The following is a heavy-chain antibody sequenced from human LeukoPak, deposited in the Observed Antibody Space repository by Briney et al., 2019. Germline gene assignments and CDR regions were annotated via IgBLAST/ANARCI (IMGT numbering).Heavy chain of an antibody. V-gene: IGHV3-48*04. CDR3: AKVVRPEPFSNYYDSSGYYGRGAFDI. CDR1: GFTFSSYS. J-gene: IGHJ3*02. D-gene: IGHD3-22*01. Sequence: GGSLRLSCAASGFTFSSYSMNWVRQAPGKGLEWVSYISSSSSTIYYADSVKGRFTISRDNAKNSLYLQMNSLRAEDTAVYYCAKVVRPEPFSNYYDSSGYYGRGAFDIWGQGTMVTVSS. CDR2: ISSSSSTI.